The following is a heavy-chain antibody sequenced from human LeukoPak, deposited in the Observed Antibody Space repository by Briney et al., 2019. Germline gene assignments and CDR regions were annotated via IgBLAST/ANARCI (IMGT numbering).Heavy chain of an antibody. D-gene: IGHD2-2*02. Sequence: GGSLRLSCAASGFTFSDYYMSWIRQAPGKGLEWVSYISSSSSIIYYADSVKGRFTISRDNAKNSLYLQMNSLRAEDTAVYYCARGYSYCSSTSCYTGRPSYYFDYWGQGTLVTVSS. J-gene: IGHJ4*02. V-gene: IGHV3-11*04. CDR1: GFTFSDYY. CDR3: ARGYSYCSSTSCYTGRPSYYFDY. CDR2: ISSSSSII.